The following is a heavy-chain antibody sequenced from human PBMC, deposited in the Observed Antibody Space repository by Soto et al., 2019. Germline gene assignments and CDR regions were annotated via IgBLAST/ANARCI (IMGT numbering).Heavy chain of an antibody. V-gene: IGHV6-1*01. CDR1: GDSVSNNSAA. Sequence: PSQTLSLPCAISGDSVSNNSAAWNWIRQSPSRGLEWLGRTYYRSNWYNNYALCVTVGITINQDTSKNQFSVQLKSVTLEDPSADYCAREGRLAASIFHNWFDPWGQGTLVTVS. J-gene: IGHJ5*02. D-gene: IGHD3-3*02. CDR2: TYYRSNWYN. CDR3: AREGRLAASIFHNWFDP.